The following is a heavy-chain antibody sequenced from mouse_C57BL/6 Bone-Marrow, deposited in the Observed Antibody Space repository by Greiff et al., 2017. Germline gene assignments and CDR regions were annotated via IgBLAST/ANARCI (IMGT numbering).Heavy chain of an antibody. J-gene: IGHJ1*03. CDR2: ISGGGGNT. Sequence: EVKLQESGGGLVKPGGSLKLSCAASGFTFSSYTMSWVRQTPEKRLQWVAAISGGGGNTYYPDSVKGRFTISRDNDKKSLYLQMSSLRSEDTSLYYCSRQVTTVLATKYFDVWGTGTTVTVSS. V-gene: IGHV5-9*01. CDR3: SRQVTTVLATKYFDV. CDR1: GFTFSSYT. D-gene: IGHD1-1*01.